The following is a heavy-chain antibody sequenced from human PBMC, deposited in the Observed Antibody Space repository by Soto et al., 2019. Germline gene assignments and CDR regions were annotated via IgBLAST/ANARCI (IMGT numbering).Heavy chain of an antibody. CDR2: IYYSGST. CDR1: GGSISSYY. D-gene: IGHD6-13*01. J-gene: IGHJ4*02. Sequence: QVQLQESGPGLVKPSETLSLTCTVSGGSISSYYWSWIRQLPGKGLEWIGYIYYSGSTNYNPSLKSRVTISVDTSKNQFSLKLSSVTAADTAVYYCARHRLAAAGTKFDYWGQGTLVTVSS. V-gene: IGHV4-59*08. CDR3: ARHRLAAAGTKFDY.